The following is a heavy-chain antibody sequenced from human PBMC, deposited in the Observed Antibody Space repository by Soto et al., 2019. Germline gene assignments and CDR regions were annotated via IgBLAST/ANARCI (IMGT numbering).Heavy chain of an antibody. CDR2: ISSSSSYI. V-gene: IGHV3-21*01. CDR3: ARTHYDFWSGYFPPDY. Sequence: GGSLRLSCAASGFTFSSYSMNWVRQAPGKGLEWVSSISSSSSYIYYVDSVKGRFTISRDNAKNSLYLQMNSLRAEDTAVYYCARTHYDFWSGYFPPDYWGQGTLVTVSS. D-gene: IGHD3-3*01. CDR1: GFTFSSYS. J-gene: IGHJ4*02.